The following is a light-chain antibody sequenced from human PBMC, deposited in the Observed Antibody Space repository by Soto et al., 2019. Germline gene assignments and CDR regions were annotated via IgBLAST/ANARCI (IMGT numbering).Light chain of an antibody. CDR1: QSISSW. Sequence: DIQMTQSPSTLSASVGDRVTITCRASQSISSWLAWYQQKPGTAPKLLIYKASSLQSGVPSRFSGSGSGTEFTLTSSSLQPDDFATYYCQQYSSYPSTFGQGTKLEIK. CDR2: KAS. CDR3: QQYSSYPST. V-gene: IGKV1-5*03. J-gene: IGKJ2*01.